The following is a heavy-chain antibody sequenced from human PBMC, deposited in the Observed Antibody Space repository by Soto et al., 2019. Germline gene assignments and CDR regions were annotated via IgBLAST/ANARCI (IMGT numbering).Heavy chain of an antibody. CDR1: GGSISSYF. J-gene: IGHJ2*01. D-gene: IGHD3-16*01. V-gene: IGHV4-59*01. CDR3: ANVNWYFDL. Sequence: QVQLQESGPGLVKPSETLSLTCTVSGGSISSYFWSWIRQPPGKGLEWIGYIYYPGSTNYNPSLKVRVARPEATSKNYFSLQLSSVTAAATAVYYCANVNWYFDLWGRGTLVTVSS. CDR2: IYYPGST.